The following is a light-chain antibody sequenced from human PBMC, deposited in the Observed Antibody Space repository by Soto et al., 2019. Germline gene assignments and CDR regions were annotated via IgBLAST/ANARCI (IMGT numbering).Light chain of an antibody. J-gene: IGKJ4*01. Sequence: EIVMTQSPDTLSVSPGERATLSCRASQSINTYLAWYQQKPGQSPRLLIYDASTRATGVPTRFTGSGSGTEFTLTISTLQSEDFAVYCCQQYHNWPLTFGGGTKVEIK. CDR1: QSINTY. V-gene: IGKV3-15*01. CDR3: QQYHNWPLT. CDR2: DAS.